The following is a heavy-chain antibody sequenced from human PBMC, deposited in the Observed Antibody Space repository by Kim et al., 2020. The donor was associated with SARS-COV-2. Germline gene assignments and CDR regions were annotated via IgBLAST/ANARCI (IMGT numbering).Heavy chain of an antibody. CDR2: IYYSGST. CDR1: GGSISSYY. V-gene: IGHV4-59*01. D-gene: IGHD1-1*01. Sequence: SETLSLTCTVSGGSISSYYWSWIRQPPGKGLEWIGYIYYSGSTNYNPSLKSRVTISVDTSKNQFSLKLSSVTAADTAVYYCARDSEDWNDPYSYYGMDVWGQGTTVTVSS. J-gene: IGHJ6*02. CDR3: ARDSEDWNDPYSYYGMDV.